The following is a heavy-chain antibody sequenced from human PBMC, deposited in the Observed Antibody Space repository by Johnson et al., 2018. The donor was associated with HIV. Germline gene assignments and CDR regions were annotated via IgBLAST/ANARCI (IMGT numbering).Heavy chain of an antibody. D-gene: IGHD3-3*01. CDR2: ISNDGSDK. Sequence: QVQLVQSGGGVVQPGRSLRLSCAASGFPFSSYAMDWVRQAPGKGLEWVAVISNDGSDKWYADSGQGRCPISRDNSKNTIYLQKNSLEAWDTALYYCAKDRGESEKEEWPSDYYDFGRDYPGQDPRGVVGTFDIWGQGTLVTVSS. CDR1: GFPFSSYA. J-gene: IGHJ3*02. V-gene: IGHV3-30*18. CDR3: AKDRGESEKEEWPSDYYDFGRDYPGQDPRGVVGTFDI.